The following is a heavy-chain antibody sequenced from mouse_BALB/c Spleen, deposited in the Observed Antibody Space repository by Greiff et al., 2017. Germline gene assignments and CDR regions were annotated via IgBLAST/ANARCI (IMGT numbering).Heavy chain of an antibody. D-gene: IGHD1-3*01. CDR3: ARHDNFYFDY. J-gene: IGHJ2*01. V-gene: IGHV5-6-2*01. CDR2: INSNGGST. Sequence: EVKVVESGGGLVKLGGSLKLSCAASGFTFSSYYMSWVRQTPEKRLELVAAINSNGGSTYYPDTVKGRFTISRDNAKNTLYLQMSSLKSEDTALYYCARHDNFYFDYWGQGTTLTVSS. CDR1: GFTFSSYY.